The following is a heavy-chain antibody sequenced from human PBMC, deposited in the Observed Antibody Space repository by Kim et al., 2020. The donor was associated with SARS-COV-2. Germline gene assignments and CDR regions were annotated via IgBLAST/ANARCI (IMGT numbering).Heavy chain of an antibody. Sequence: SETLSLTCAVYGESFSGYYWSWIRQPPGKGLEWIGEINHSGSTNYNPSLKSRVTISVDTSKNQFSLKLNSVTAADTAVYYCARGVGATRGYWGQGTLVTV. CDR1: GESFSGYY. CDR3: ARGVGATRGY. J-gene: IGHJ4*02. D-gene: IGHD1-26*01. V-gene: IGHV4-34*01. CDR2: INHSGST.